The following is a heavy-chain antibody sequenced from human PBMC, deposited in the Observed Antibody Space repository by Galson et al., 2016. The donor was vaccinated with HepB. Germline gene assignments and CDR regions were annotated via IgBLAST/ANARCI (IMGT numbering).Heavy chain of an antibody. J-gene: IGHJ4*02. CDR3: AAGLDY. CDR2: ISNSGIYT. V-gene: IGHV3-23*01. Sequence: SLRLSCAASGFTFSSYSISCVRQAPGQGLEWVSTISNSGIYTYYSDSVKGGFTITRDNSKNTMYLQMNSLSAEDTALYYCAAGLDYWGQGTLVTVSS. CDR1: GFTFSSYS.